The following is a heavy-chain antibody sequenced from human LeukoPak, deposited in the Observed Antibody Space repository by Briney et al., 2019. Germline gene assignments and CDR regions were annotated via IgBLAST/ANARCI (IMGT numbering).Heavy chain of an antibody. Sequence: GGSLRLSCAASGFTFDDYGMSWVRQAPGKGLEWVSGINWNGGSTGYADSVKGRFTISRDNAKNSLYLQMNSLRAEDTAVYYCATEMTTVTTVDYWGQGTLVTVSS. V-gene: IGHV3-20*04. D-gene: IGHD4-17*01. CDR1: GFTFDDYG. CDR3: ATEMTTVTTVDY. CDR2: INWNGGST. J-gene: IGHJ4*02.